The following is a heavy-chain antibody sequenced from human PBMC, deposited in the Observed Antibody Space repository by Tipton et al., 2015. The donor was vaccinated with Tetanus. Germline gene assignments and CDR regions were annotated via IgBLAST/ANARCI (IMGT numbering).Heavy chain of an antibody. V-gene: IGHV4-31*03. D-gene: IGHD6-6*01. Sequence: TLSLTCSVSGGSISGSPYFWNWIRHQPGKGLEWIGYIYYSGSTHYNPSLESRVTISVDTSKNQFFLKMTSVTAADTAIYYCARDQGGGRVVRLNWFDPWGQGTLVTVSS. CDR2: IYYSGST. CDR1: GGSISGSPYF. J-gene: IGHJ5*02. CDR3: ARDQGGGRVVRLNWFDP.